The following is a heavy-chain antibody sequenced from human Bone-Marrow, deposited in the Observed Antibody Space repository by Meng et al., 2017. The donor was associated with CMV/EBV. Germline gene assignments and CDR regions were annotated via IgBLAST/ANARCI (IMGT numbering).Heavy chain of an antibody. CDR2: IYYNGST. CDR1: GGSISSYY. Sequence: SETLSLTCTVSGGSISSYYWSWIRQPPGKGLEWIGYIYYNGSTNYNHSLKSRVTISVDTSKNQFSLKLSSVTAADTAVYYCARDLWVPAAIPNYYYYYGMDVWGQGTTVTVSS. CDR3: ARDLWVPAAIPNYYYYYGMDV. D-gene: IGHD2-2*02. J-gene: IGHJ6*02. V-gene: IGHV4-59*01.